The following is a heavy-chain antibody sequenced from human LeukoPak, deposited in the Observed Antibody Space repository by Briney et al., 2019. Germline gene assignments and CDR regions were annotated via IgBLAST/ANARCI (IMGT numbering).Heavy chain of an antibody. CDR1: GGSFSGYY. Sequence: KSSETLSLTCAVYGGSFSGYYWSWIRQPPGKGLEWIGEINHSGSTNYNPSLKSRVTISVDTSKNQFSLKLSSVTAADTAVYYCARRPHVGGRAPFDYWGQGTLVTVSS. CDR3: ARRPHVGGRAPFDY. D-gene: IGHD1-26*01. J-gene: IGHJ4*02. V-gene: IGHV4-34*01. CDR2: INHSGST.